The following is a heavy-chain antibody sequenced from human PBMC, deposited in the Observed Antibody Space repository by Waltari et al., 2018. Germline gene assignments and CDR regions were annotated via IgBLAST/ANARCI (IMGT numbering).Heavy chain of an antibody. CDR2: ISSSGSTI. CDR1: GSPFGSYD. V-gene: IGHV3-48*03. CDR3: ARDLSGSYYTLFDY. J-gene: IGHJ4*02. D-gene: IGHD1-26*01. Sequence: VQLVESGRGLVQPGGSLRLSCPASGSPFGSYDMNWVRQAPGKGLEWVSYISSSGSTIYYADSVKGRFTISRDNAKNSLYLQMNSLRAEDTAVYYCARDLSGSYYTLFDYWGQGTLVTVSS.